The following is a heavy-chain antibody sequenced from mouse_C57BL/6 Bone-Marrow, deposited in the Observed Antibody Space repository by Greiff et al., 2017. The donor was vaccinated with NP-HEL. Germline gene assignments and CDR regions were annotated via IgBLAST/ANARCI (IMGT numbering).Heavy chain of an antibody. J-gene: IGHJ2*01. CDR3: ARGRLRLLYFDY. V-gene: IGHV1-81*01. Sequence: VQLQQSGAELARPGASVKLSCKASGYTFTSYGISWVKQRTGQGLEWIGEIYPRSGNTYYNEKFKGKATLTADKSSSTAYMELRSLTSEDSAVYFCARGRLRLLYFDYWGQGTTLTVSS. CDR2: IYPRSGNT. D-gene: IGHD3-2*02. CDR1: GYTFTSYG.